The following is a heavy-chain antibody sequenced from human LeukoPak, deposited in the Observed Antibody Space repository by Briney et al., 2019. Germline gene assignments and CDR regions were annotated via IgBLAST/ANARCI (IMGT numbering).Heavy chain of an antibody. V-gene: IGHV1-2*02. D-gene: IGHD3-22*01. J-gene: IGHJ4*02. CDR3: ARDFDSSGYSATFGY. CDR2: INPNSGGT. Sequence: GASVKVSCKASGYTLTSYYMHWVRQAPGQGLEWMGWINPNSGGTNYAQKFQGRVTMTRDTSISTAYMELSRLRSDDTAVYYCARDFDSSGYSATFGYWGQGTLVTVSS. CDR1: GYTLTSYY.